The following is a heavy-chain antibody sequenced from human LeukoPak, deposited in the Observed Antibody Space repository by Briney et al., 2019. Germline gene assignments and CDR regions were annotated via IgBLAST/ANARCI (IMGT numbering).Heavy chain of an antibody. V-gene: IGHV3-66*01. CDR1: GIIASSNY. J-gene: IGHJ5*01. CDR3: ARCDPRYSYGYIDS. Sequence: GGSLRLSCAASGIIASSNYMSWVRQVPGKGLEWVSVVYSGGQTHYTDSVEGRFTISRDNSKNTLYLHMNNLRAEDTAVYYCARCDPRYSYGYIDSWGQGTLVTVSS. CDR2: VYSGGQT. D-gene: IGHD5-18*01.